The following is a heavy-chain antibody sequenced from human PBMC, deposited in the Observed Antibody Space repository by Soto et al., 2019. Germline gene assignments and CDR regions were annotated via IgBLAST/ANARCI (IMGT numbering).Heavy chain of an antibody. CDR3: APREVATTADCGGDCYSGATDY. Sequence: SETLSLTCAVYGGSFSGYYWSWIRQPPGKGLEWIGEINHSGSTNYNPSLKSRVTISVDTSKNQFSLKLSSVTAADTAVYYCAPREVATTADCGGDCYSGATDYWGQGTLVTVSS. J-gene: IGHJ4*02. D-gene: IGHD2-21*02. CDR2: INHSGST. CDR1: GGSFSGYY. V-gene: IGHV4-34*01.